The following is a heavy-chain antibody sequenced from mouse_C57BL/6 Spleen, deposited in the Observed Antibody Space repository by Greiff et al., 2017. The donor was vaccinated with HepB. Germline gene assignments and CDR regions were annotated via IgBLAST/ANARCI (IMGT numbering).Heavy chain of an antibody. CDR1: GYTFTSYW. V-gene: IGHV1-55*01. Sequence: QLPGAELVQPGASVKMSCKASGYTFTSYWITWVKQRPGQGLEWIGDIYPGSGSTNYNEKFKSKATLTVDTSSSTAYMQLSSLTSEYSAVYYYAREDDDVGYAIDYGGQGTSVTVSS. CDR2: IYPGSGST. CDR3: AREDDDVGYAIDY. J-gene: IGHJ4*01. D-gene: IGHD2-4*01.